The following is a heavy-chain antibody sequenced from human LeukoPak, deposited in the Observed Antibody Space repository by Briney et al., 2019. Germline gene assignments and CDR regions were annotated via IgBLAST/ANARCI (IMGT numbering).Heavy chain of an antibody. Sequence: SETLSLTCAVFGGSFSGYYWSWIRQPPGKGLEWIGEINHSGSTNYNPSLKSRATISVDTSKNQFSLKLSSVTAADTAVYYCTRGDWAPRFFYWGQGTLVTVSS. D-gene: IGHD3-9*01. J-gene: IGHJ4*02. CDR3: TRGDWAPRFFY. CDR1: GGSFSGYY. V-gene: IGHV4-34*01. CDR2: INHSGST.